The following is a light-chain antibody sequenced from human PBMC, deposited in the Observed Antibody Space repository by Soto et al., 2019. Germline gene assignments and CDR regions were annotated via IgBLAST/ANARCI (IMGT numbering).Light chain of an antibody. Sequence: DIQMTQSPSTLSGSVGDRATITCRASQTISSWLAWYQQKPGKAPKLLIYKASTLKSGVPSRFSGSESGTEFTLTISSLQPDDFATYYCQHYNSYSEAFGQGTKVELK. CDR2: KAS. CDR3: QHYNSYSEA. V-gene: IGKV1-5*03. CDR1: QTISSW. J-gene: IGKJ1*01.